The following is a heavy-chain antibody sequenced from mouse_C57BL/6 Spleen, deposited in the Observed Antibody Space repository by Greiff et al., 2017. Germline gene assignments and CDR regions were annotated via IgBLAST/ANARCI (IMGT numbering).Heavy chain of an antibody. CDR3: AQYDYDNWYFDV. Sequence: QVQLKESGPELVKPGASVKISCKASGYAFSSSWMNWVKQRPGQGLEWIGRIYPGDGDTNYNGKFKGKATLTADKSSSTAYMQLSSLTSEDSAVYFCAQYDYDNWYFDVWGTGTTVTVSS. D-gene: IGHD2-4*01. J-gene: IGHJ1*03. V-gene: IGHV1-82*01. CDR2: IYPGDGDT. CDR1: GYAFSSSW.